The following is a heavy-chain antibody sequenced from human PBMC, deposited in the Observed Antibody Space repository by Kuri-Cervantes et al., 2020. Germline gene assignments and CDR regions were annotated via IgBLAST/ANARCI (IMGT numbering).Heavy chain of an antibody. CDR2: IYPGDSET. J-gene: IGHJ3*02. CDR1: GYSFTSYW. V-gene: IGHV5-51*01. D-gene: IGHD5-12*01. CDR3: ARRHGVATTRYGAFDI. Sequence: GGSLRLSCKGSGYSFTSYWIGWVRQMPGKGLEWMGIIYPGDSETRYSPSFQGQVTISADKSISTAYLQWSSLKASDTAMYYCARRHGVATTRYGAFDIWGQGTMVTVSS.